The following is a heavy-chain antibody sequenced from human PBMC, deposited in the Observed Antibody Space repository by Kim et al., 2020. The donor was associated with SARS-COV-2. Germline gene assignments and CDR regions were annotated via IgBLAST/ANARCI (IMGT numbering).Heavy chain of an antibody. CDR1: GGSISSYY. V-gene: IGHV4-59*13. Sequence: SETLSLTCTVSGGSISSYYWSWIRQPPGKGLEWIGYIYYSGSTNYNPSLKSRVPISVDTSKNQFSLKLSSVTAADTPVYSCASRAPAGNYYYGMNVWGQG. CDR3: ASRAPAGNYYYGMNV. D-gene: IGHD6-13*01. CDR2: IYYSGST. J-gene: IGHJ6*02.